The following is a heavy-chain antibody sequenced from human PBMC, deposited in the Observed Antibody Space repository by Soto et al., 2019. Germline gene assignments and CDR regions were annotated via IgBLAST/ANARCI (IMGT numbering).Heavy chain of an antibody. CDR1: GFIVSNNY. CDR3: ATYCSGRNNPPDY. Sequence: EVQLVESGGGLVQPGGSLRLSCAASGFIVSNNYMSWVRQAPGKGLEWVSVIYSGGSTYYADSVKGRLTISRDNFKNTLYLQMNSLRTEDTAVYYFATYCSGRNNPPDYWGQGTLVIVSS. D-gene: IGHD3-10*01. J-gene: IGHJ4*02. CDR2: IYSGGST. V-gene: IGHV3-66*01.